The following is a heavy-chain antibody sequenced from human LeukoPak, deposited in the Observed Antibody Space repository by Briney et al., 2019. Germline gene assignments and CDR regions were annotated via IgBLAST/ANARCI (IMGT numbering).Heavy chain of an antibody. J-gene: IGHJ6*03. CDR3: ARTSPTYYYMDV. Sequence: DSVEVSCKASGYTFTSYDINWVRQATGQGLEWMGWMNPNSGNTGYAQKFQGRVTMTRNTSISTAYMELSSLRSEDTAVYYCARTSPTYYYMDVWGKGTTVTVSS. V-gene: IGHV1-8*01. CDR1: GYTFTSYD. D-gene: IGHD4-17*01. CDR2: MNPNSGNT.